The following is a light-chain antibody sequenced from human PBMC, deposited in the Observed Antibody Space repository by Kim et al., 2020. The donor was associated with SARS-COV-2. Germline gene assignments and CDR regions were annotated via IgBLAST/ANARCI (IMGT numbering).Light chain of an antibody. CDR3: AAWDDSLSGRV. J-gene: IGLJ3*02. CDR2: KNN. CDR1: SSNIGSNY. Sequence: GHSVTISCSGSSSNIGSNYVYWYQQLPGTAPKLLICKNNQRPSGVPDRFSGSKSGTSASLAISGLQSEDEADYYCAAWDDSLSGRVFGGGTQLTVL. V-gene: IGLV1-47*01.